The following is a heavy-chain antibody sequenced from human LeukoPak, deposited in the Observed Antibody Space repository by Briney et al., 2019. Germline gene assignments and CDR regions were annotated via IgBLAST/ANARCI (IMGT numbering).Heavy chain of an antibody. CDR3: ARGPQGVVPAAMRYYCYMDV. D-gene: IGHD2-2*01. CDR2: IIPIFGIA. CDR1: GGTFSSYA. Sequence: ASVKVSCKASGGTFSSYAISWVRQAPGQGLEWMGRIIPIFGIANYAQKFQGRVTITTDESTSTAYMELSSLRSEDTAVYYCARGPQGVVPAAMRYYCYMDVWGKGTTVTVSS. V-gene: IGHV1-69*05. J-gene: IGHJ6*03.